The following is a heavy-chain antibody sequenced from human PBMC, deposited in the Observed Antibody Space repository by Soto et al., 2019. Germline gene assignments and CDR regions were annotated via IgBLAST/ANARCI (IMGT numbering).Heavy chain of an antibody. CDR2: IKSKGAGETI. J-gene: IGHJ4*01. V-gene: IGHV3-15*07. CDR1: GFTFENVW. Sequence: EVQLVESGGGLVKPGGSVGLSCAASGFTFENVWMHWVRQAQGKGLEWVGRIKSKGAGETIDYAERVKGRFSISRDDSKNTLYLEMTNLKTEDTAVYYCNAYCDFWGGHTSLWGHGTLVAVSS. CDR3: NAYCDFWGGHTSL. D-gene: IGHD3-3*01.